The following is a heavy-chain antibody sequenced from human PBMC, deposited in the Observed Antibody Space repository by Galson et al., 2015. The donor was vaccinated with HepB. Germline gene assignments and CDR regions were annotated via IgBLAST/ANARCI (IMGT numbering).Heavy chain of an antibody. CDR1: VFNISNNY. J-gene: IGHJ6*02. CDR3: AGDQGGDYVNYYYYYGMDV. Sequence: SLRLSCAASVFNISNNYMSWVRQAPGKGLEWVSVIYKNGTTNYDAYVKGRLTTSRETSTNTLYHQMNNMRGEDTAVYYCAGDQGGDYVNYYYYYGMDVWGQGTTVTVSS. D-gene: IGHD3-16*01. V-gene: IGHV3-66*03. CDR2: IYKNGTT.